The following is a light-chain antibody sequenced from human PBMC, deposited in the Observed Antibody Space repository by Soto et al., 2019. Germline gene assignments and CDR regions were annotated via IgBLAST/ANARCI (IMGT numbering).Light chain of an antibody. V-gene: IGKV3-20*01. CDR3: QQYGGSPIT. Sequence: EIVLTQSPGTLSLSPGGRYTLSCRASQSVSSRLAWYQHKPGQXPRXXISGASSRASGVPVRFSGSGSGTDLTLTISRLEPEDFALYDCQQYGGSPITFGLGTRLEIK. CDR1: QSVSSR. CDR2: GAS. J-gene: IGKJ5*01.